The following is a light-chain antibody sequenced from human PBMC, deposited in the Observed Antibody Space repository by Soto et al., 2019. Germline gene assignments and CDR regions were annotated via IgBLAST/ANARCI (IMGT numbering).Light chain of an antibody. J-gene: IGLJ1*01. CDR2: DVT. CDR3: SSYTSGHTLV. Sequence: QSVLTQPASVSGSPGQSITSSCTGTSSDVGNYNFVSWYQQLTGEAPKLIIYDVTNRPSGLSDRFSGSKSANTASLTISGLQAEDEADYYCSSYTSGHTLVFGSGTKVTVL. V-gene: IGLV2-14*03. CDR1: SSDVGNYNF.